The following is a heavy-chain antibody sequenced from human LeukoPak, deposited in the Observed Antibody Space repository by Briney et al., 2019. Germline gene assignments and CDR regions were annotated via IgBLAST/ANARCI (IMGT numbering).Heavy chain of an antibody. CDR1: GYTFTSYY. J-gene: IGHJ6*03. V-gene: IGHV1-46*01. CDR2: INPSGGST. CDR3: ARDHYDILTGYYDIPHVAYYMDV. Sequence: ASVKVSCKASGYTFTSYYMHWVRQAPGQGLEWMGIINPSGGSTSYAQKFQSRVTMTRDMSTSTVYMELSSLRSEDTAVYYCARDHYDILTGYYDIPHVAYYMDVWGKGTTVTISS. D-gene: IGHD3-9*01.